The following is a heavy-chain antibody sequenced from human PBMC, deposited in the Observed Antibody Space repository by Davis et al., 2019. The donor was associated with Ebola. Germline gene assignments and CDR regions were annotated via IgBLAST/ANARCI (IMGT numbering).Heavy chain of an antibody. J-gene: IGHJ5*02. V-gene: IGHV4-34*01. CDR2: INHSGST. Sequence: SETLSLTCVVYGGSFSGYYWSWIRQPPGKGLEWIGEINHSGSTNYNPSLKSRVTISVDTSKNQFSLKLSSVTAADTAVYYCAGTRGKGLWFTWGQGTLVTVSS. D-gene: IGHD3-10*01. CDR3: AGTRGKGLWFT. CDR1: GGSFSGYY.